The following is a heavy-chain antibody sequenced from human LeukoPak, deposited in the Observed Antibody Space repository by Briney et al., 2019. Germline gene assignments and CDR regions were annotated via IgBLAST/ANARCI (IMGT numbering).Heavy chain of an antibody. D-gene: IGHD6-19*01. CDR1: GLTFISYA. CDR3: ARSRGWPPYYFDY. CDR2: ISFHGTDT. J-gene: IGHJ4*02. V-gene: IGHV3-30*04. Sequence: GGSLRLSCAASGLTFISYAIHWVRQAPGKGLEWVAVISFHGTDTFYADSVKGRFTISRDNSKNTLYLQMNSLRAEDTAVYYCARSRGWPPYYFDYWGQGTLVTVSS.